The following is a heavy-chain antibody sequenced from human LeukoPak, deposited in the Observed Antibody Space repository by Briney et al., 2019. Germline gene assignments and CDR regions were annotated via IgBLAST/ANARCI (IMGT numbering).Heavy chain of an antibody. V-gene: IGHV3-23*01. CDR3: AKTERWPYCMDV. CDR1: GFTFSSYG. J-gene: IGHJ6*03. CDR2: ISGSASHT. D-gene: IGHD2-15*01. Sequence: GGTLRLSCAASGFTFSSYGISWVRQAAGKGLEWVSAISGSASHTYYADSVKGRFTISRDNSKNTVYLQMNSLRAEDTAIYYCAKTERWPYCMDVWGKGTTVTISS.